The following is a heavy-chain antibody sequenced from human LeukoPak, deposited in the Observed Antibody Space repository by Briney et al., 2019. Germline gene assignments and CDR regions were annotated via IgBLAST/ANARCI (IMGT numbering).Heavy chain of an antibody. CDR2: ISYDGSNK. D-gene: IGHD6-13*01. J-gene: IGHJ4*02. V-gene: IGHV3-30*01. CDR3: ARALYIAAAGDY. Sequence: PGGSLRLSCAASGFTFSSYAMHWVRQAPGKGLEWVAVISYDGSNKYYADSVKGRFTISRDNSKNTLYPQMNSLRAEDTAVYYCARALYIAAAGDYWGQGTLVTVSS. CDR1: GFTFSSYA.